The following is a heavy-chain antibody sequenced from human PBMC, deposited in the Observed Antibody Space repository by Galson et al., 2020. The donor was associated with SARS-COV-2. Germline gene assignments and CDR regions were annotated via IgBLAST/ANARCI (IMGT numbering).Heavy chain of an antibody. CDR1: GGSISSGSYY. V-gene: IGHV4-61*02. CDR3: ARESRWGLYFDH. J-gene: IGHJ4*02. Sequence: SETLSLTCTVSGGSISSGSYYWSWIRQPAGKGLEWIGRIYTGVNNNYNPSLKSRVTISVDTSKNQFSLKLSSVTAADTAVYYCARESRWGLYFDHWGQGTLVTVSS. CDR2: IYTGVNN. D-gene: IGHD1-26*01.